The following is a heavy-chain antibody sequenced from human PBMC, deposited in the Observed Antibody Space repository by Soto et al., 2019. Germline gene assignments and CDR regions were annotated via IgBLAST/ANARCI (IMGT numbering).Heavy chain of an antibody. Sequence: TSETLSLTCTFSCGSIISYYWSWIRQPPGKGLEWIGYIYYSGSTNYNPSLKSRVTISVDTSKNQFSLKLSSVTAADTAVYYCARDKAYYDFWSGYSNYYYYYGMDVWGQGTTVTVSS. CDR2: IYYSGST. D-gene: IGHD3-3*01. J-gene: IGHJ6*02. CDR1: CGSIISYY. V-gene: IGHV4-59*01. CDR3: ARDKAYYDFWSGYSNYYYYYGMDV.